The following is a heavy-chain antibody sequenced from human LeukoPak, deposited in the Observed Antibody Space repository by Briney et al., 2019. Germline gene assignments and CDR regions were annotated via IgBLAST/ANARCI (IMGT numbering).Heavy chain of an antibody. CDR2: FSSSGTT. Sequence: SETLSLTCSVSGDSISYFYWSWIRQAAGKGLEWIGRFSSSGTTDYNASLKSRVTMSVDTSKNQLSLKVISVTAADTAVYYCARDTVGGLDYRGQGTLVTVSS. CDR3: ARDTVGGLDY. J-gene: IGHJ4*02. V-gene: IGHV4-4*07. CDR1: GDSISYFY. D-gene: IGHD4-23*01.